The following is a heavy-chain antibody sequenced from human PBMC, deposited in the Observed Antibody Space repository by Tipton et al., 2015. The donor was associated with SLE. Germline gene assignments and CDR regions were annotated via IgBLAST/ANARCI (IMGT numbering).Heavy chain of an antibody. Sequence: TLSLTCTVSGGFISSGSYYWSWIRQPAGKGLEWIGRIYTSGSTNYNPSLKSRVTISVDTSKNQFSLKLSSVTAADTAVYYCARDWCSSTSCYGYYYMDVWGKGTTVTVSS. CDR1: GGFISSGSYY. CDR3: ARDWCSSTSCYGYYYMDV. J-gene: IGHJ6*03. V-gene: IGHV4-61*02. D-gene: IGHD2-2*01. CDR2: IYTSGST.